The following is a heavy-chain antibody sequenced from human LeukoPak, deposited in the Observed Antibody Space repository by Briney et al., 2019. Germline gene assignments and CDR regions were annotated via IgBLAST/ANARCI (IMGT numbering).Heavy chain of an antibody. V-gene: IGHV3-30*04. CDR2: ISYDGSNK. Sequence: GGSLRLSCAASGFTFSSYAMHWVRQAPGKGLEWVAAISYDGSNKYYADSVKGRFTISRDNSKNTLYLQMNSLRAEDTAVYYCARARAGTYYYDSSGWDYYYYGMDVWGQGTTVTVSS. D-gene: IGHD3-22*01. CDR1: GFTFSSYA. CDR3: ARARAGTYYYDSSGWDYYYYGMDV. J-gene: IGHJ6*02.